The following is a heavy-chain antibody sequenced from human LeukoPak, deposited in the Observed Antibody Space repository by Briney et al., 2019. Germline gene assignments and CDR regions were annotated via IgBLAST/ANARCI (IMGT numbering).Heavy chain of an antibody. CDR1: GGSFSGYY. CDR3: ARGHGQWLVHRYFDL. V-gene: IGHV4-34*01. CDR2: INHSGST. D-gene: IGHD6-19*01. Sequence: SETLSLTCAVYGGSFSGYYWSWIRQPPGKGLEWIGEINHSGSTNYNPSLKSRVTISVDTSKNQFSLKLSSVTAADTAVYYCARGHGQWLVHRYFDLWGRGTLVTVSS. J-gene: IGHJ2*01.